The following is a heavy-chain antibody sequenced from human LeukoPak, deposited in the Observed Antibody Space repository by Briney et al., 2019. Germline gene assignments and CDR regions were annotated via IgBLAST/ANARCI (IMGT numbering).Heavy chain of an antibody. CDR1: VFTFSNAW. CDR2: IKSKTDGGTT. CDR3: TTLLGYSYTFDY. V-gene: IGHV3-15*01. J-gene: IGHJ4*02. D-gene: IGHD5-18*01. Sequence: GGSLRLSCAASVFTFSNAWMSWVRQAPGKGLEWVGRIKSKTDGGTTDYAAPVKGRFTISRDDSKNTLYLQMSSLKTEDTAVYYCTTLLGYSYTFDYWGQGTLVTVSS.